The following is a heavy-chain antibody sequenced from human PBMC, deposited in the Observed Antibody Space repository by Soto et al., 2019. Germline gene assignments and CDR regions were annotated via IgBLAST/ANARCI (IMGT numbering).Heavy chain of an antibody. V-gene: IGHV4-39*01. CDR3: ARRGGGYSSGWYYYYYYMDV. J-gene: IGHJ6*03. Sequence: SSETLSLTCTVSGGSISSSSYYWGWIRQPPGKGLEWIGSIYYSGSTYYNPSLKSRVTISVDTSKNQFSLKLSSVTAADTAVYYFARRGGGYSSGWYYYYYYMDVWGKGTTVTVSS. D-gene: IGHD6-19*01. CDR1: GGSISSSSYY. CDR2: IYYSGST.